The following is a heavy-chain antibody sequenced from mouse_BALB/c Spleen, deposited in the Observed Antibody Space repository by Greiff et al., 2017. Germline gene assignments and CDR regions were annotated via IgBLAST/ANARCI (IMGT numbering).Heavy chain of an antibody. CDR3: AREGTGTDYYAMDY. Sequence: EVQLVESGGGLVQPGGSLKLSCAASGFTFSSYGMSWVRQTPDKRLELVATINSNGGSTYYPDSVKGRFTISRDNAKNTLYLQMSSLKSEDTAMYYCAREGTGTDYYAMDYWGRGTSVTVSS. V-gene: IGHV5-6-3*01. D-gene: IGHD4-1*01. CDR2: INSNGGST. CDR1: GFTFSSYG. J-gene: IGHJ4*01.